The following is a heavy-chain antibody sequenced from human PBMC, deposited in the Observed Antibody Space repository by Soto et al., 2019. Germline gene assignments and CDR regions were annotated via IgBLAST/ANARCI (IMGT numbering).Heavy chain of an antibody. D-gene: IGHD3-3*01. CDR3: AHRVLRTVFGLVTTTAIYFDF. CDR2: IYWDEDK. Sequence: QITLNESGPTPVKPRQTLTLTCTFSGFSLTTSGVGVGWIRQSPGKAPEWLALIYWDEDKRYSPSLKSRLTMHKDTSKIQVVLTMADLDPADTATYYCAHRVLRTVFGLVTTTAIYFDFWGQGTPVAVSS. J-gene: IGHJ4*02. CDR1: GFSLTTSGVG. V-gene: IGHV2-5*02.